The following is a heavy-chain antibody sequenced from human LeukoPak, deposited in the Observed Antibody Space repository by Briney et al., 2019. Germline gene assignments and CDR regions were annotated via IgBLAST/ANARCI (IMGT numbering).Heavy chain of an antibody. CDR2: INHSGST. D-gene: IGHD5-18*01. CDR3: ARGRIQLWSYYYYYYMDV. CDR1: GGSFSGYY. J-gene: IGHJ6*03. Sequence: SETLSLTCAVYGGSFSGYYWSWIRQPPGKGLEWIGEINHSGSTNYNPSLKSRVTISVDTSKNQFSLKLSSATAADTAVYYCARGRIQLWSYYYYYYMDVWGKGTTVTVSS. V-gene: IGHV4-34*01.